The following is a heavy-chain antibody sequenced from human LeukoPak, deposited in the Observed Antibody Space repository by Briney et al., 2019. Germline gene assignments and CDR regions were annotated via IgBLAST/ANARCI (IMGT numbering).Heavy chain of an antibody. J-gene: IGHJ4*02. CDR3: ARRPAYYFDY. V-gene: IGHV4-4*02. CDR2: IYHRGKT. CDR1: GGSMGDDSW. Sequence: SGTLSLTCAVSGGSMGDDSWWSWVRQSPGEGLEWIGEIYHRGKTNYNPSLKSRVTMSVDNSKRQFSLKLSSVTAADTAVYYCARRPAYYFDYWGQGTLVTVSS. D-gene: IGHD6-6*01.